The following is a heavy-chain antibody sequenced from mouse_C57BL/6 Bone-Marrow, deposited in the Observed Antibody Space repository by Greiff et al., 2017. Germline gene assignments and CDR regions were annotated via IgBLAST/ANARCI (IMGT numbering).Heavy chain of an antibody. J-gene: IGHJ2*01. V-gene: IGHV1-82*01. D-gene: IGHD1-1*01. Sequence: LEESGPELVKPGASVKISCKASGYAFSSSWMNWVKQRPGKGLEWIGRIYPGDGDTNYNGKFKGKATLTADKSSSTAYMQLSSLTSEDSAVYFCARGFITTVVDGFDYWGQGTTLTVSS. CDR1: GYAFSSSW. CDR2: IYPGDGDT. CDR3: ARGFITTVVDGFDY.